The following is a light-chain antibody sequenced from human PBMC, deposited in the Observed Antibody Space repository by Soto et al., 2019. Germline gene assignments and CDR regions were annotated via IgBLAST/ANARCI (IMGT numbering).Light chain of an antibody. J-gene: IGLJ2*01. CDR1: SSDVGGYNY. Sequence: QSALTQPRSVSGSPGQSVTISCTGTSSDVGGYNYVSWYQQHPGKAPKLMIYDVSKRPSGVPDRFSGSKSGNTASLAISGLQSGDEADYYCAAWDDSLNGVIFGGGTKLTVL. V-gene: IGLV2-11*01. CDR2: DVS. CDR3: AAWDDSLNGVI.